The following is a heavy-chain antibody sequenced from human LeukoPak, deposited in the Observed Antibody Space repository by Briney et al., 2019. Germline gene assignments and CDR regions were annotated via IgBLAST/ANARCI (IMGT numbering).Heavy chain of an antibody. CDR2: ISTSGSTI. Sequence: GGSLRLSCAASGFTFSSYEMNWVRQAPGKGLDWVSYISTSGSTIYYADSVKGRFTISRDNAKNSLYLQMNSLRAEDTAVYYCASDQVGDSGYAGAWGQGTLVTVSS. CDR1: GFTFSSYE. J-gene: IGHJ5*02. V-gene: IGHV3-48*03. CDR3: ASDQVGDSGYAGA. D-gene: IGHD5-12*01.